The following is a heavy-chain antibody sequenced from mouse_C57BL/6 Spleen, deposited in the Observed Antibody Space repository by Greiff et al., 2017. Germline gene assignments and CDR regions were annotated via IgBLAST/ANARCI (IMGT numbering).Heavy chain of an antibody. CDR1: GFTFSSYG. CDR3: ARHPICTTVVATDWYFDV. J-gene: IGHJ1*03. D-gene: IGHD1-1*01. Sequence: DVKLVESGGDLVKPGGSLKLSCAASGFTFSSYGMSWVRQTPDKRLEWVATISSGGSYTYYPDSVKGRFTISRDNAKNTLYLQMSSLKSEDTAMYYCARHPICTTVVATDWYFDVWGTGTTVTVSS. V-gene: IGHV5-6*02. CDR2: ISSGGSYT.